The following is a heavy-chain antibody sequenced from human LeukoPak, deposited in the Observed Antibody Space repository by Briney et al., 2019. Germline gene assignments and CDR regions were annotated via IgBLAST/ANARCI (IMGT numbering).Heavy chain of an antibody. CDR1: GFTFSSYS. CDR2: IKNDGSDK. CDR3: VNLGYSD. V-gene: IGHV3-7*01. Sequence: GGSLRLSCAASGFTFSSYSMNWVRQAPGKGLEWVATIKNDGSDKYYVDSVKGRFTLSRDNAKNLVYLQMNSLRVEDTAVYYCVNLGYSDGGQGTLVTVSS. D-gene: IGHD5-12*01. J-gene: IGHJ4*02.